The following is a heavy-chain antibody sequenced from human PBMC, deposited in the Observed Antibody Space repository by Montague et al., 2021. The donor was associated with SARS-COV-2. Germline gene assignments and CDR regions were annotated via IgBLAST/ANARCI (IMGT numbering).Heavy chain of an antibody. CDR3: ARGRGLCYESSGGLYYMDV. J-gene: IGHJ6*03. V-gene: IGHV4-34*01. CDR1: GGSFSGFY. CDR2: VNHSEST. D-gene: IGHD3-22*01. Sequence: SETLSLTCAASGGSFSGFYWSWVRQSPGTGLEWIGDVNHSESTNYNPSLKGRVTISVDRSKNQFSLRLRSVTAADTAVYYCARGRGLCYESSGGLYYMDVWGEGTTVTVSS.